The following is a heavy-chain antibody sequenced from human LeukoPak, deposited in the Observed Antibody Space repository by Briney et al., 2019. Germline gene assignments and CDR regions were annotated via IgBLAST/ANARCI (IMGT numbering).Heavy chain of an antibody. CDR2: IRYDGSNK. Sequence: PGGSLRLSCAASGFTFSSYGMHWVRQAPGKGLEWVAFIRYDGSNKYYADSVKGRFTISRDNSKNTLYLQMNSLRAEDTAVYYCAKDSLEEDYGSGGRLDYWGQGTLVTVSS. CDR3: AKDSLEEDYGSGGRLDY. CDR1: GFTFSSYG. J-gene: IGHJ4*02. D-gene: IGHD3-10*01. V-gene: IGHV3-30*02.